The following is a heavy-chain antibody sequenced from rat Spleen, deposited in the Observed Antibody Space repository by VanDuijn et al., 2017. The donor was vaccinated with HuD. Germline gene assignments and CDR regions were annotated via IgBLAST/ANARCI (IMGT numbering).Heavy chain of an antibody. D-gene: IGHD4-3*01. Sequence: EVQLVESGGGLVQPGRSMKLSCAASGFTFSDYNMAWVRQAPTKGLEWVASISYDGGSTYYRDSVKGRFTISRDNAKSSLYLQMDSLRSEDTATYYCTTEDSGLFDYWGQGVMVTVSS. CDR3: TTEDSGLFDY. J-gene: IGHJ2*01. V-gene: IGHV5-20*01. CDR1: GFTFSDYN. CDR2: ISYDGGST.